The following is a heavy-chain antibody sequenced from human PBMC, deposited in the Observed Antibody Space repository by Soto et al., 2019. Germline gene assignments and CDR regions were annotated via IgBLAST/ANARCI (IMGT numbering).Heavy chain of an antibody. J-gene: IGHJ4*02. Sequence: NPGGSLRLSCAASGFTFSAYYMSWIRQAPGKGLEWISYISSSGDTGNYADSVKGRFTVSRDNAKNSLYLQMNSLRGEDTAVYYCARARGAEVGQYFDYWGQGTLVTVSS. D-gene: IGHD3-10*01. CDR3: ARARGAEVGQYFDY. V-gene: IGHV3-11*01. CDR2: ISSSGDTG. CDR1: GFTFSAYY.